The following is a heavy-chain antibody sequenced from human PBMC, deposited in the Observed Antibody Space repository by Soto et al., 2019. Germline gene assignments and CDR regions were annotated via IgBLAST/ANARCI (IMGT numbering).Heavy chain of an antibody. V-gene: IGHV1-69*06. CDR3: AGRRGYCSGGSCYYVYFDY. CDR1: GGTFSSYA. D-gene: IGHD2-15*01. J-gene: IGHJ4*02. Sequence: QVQLVQSGAEVKKPGSSVKVSCKASGGTFSSYAISWVRQAPGQGLEWMGGIIPIFGTANYAQKFQGRVTITADKSTSTAYMEVSSLRSEDTAVYYCAGRRGYCSGGSCYYVYFDYWGQGTLVTVSS. CDR2: IIPIFGTA.